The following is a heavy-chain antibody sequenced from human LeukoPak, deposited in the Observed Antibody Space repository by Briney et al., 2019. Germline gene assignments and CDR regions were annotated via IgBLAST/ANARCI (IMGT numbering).Heavy chain of an antibody. D-gene: IGHD3-3*01. J-gene: IGHJ6*02. V-gene: IGHV3-11*01. Sequence: PGGSLRLSCAASGFTFSDYYMSWIRQAPGKGLEWVSYISSGGSTIYYADSVKGRFTISRDNAKNSLYLQMNSLRAEDTAVYYCARDAGFWIGYYSKPKGNYYYGMDVWGQGTTVTVSS. CDR3: ARDAGFWIGYYSKPKGNYYYGMDV. CDR1: GFTFSDYY. CDR2: ISSGGSTI.